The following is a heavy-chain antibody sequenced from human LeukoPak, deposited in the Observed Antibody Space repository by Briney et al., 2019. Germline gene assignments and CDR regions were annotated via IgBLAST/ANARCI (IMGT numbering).Heavy chain of an antibody. Sequence: GESLKISCKGSGYSFTNYWLGWVRQVPGKGLEWMGIFYPGDSNTIYNPSFQGQVTFSADKSVNTAYLQWTTLKASDTAMYYCARGGWLDDYWGQGTLVTVSS. CDR2: FYPGDSNT. CDR1: GYSFTNYW. D-gene: IGHD6-19*01. V-gene: IGHV5-51*01. J-gene: IGHJ4*02. CDR3: ARGGWLDDY.